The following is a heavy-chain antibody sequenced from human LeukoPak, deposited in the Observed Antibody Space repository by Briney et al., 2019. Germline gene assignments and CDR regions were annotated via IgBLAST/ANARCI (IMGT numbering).Heavy chain of an antibody. CDR3: ARVVVVAATGNAFDT. Sequence: SSETLSLTCAVYGGSFSGYYWSWIRQPPGKGLEWIGEINHSGSTNYNPSLKSRVTISVDTSKNQFSLKLSSVTAADTAVYYCARVVVVAATGNAFDTWGQGTMVTVSS. V-gene: IGHV4-34*01. D-gene: IGHD2-15*01. CDR2: INHSGST. CDR1: GGSFSGYY. J-gene: IGHJ3*02.